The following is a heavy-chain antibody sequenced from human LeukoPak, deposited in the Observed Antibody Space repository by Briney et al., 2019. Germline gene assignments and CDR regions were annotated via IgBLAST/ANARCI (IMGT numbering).Heavy chain of an antibody. CDR1: GFTFSSYA. J-gene: IGHJ6*02. Sequence: GGSLRLSCAASGFTFSSYAMHWVRQAPGKGLEWVAVISYDGSNKYYADSVKGRFTISRDNSKNTLYLQMNSLRAEDTAVCYCARDPSLYYYDSSNYYGMDVWGQGTTVTVSS. D-gene: IGHD3-22*01. V-gene: IGHV3-30-3*01. CDR3: ARDPSLYYYDSSNYYGMDV. CDR2: ISYDGSNK.